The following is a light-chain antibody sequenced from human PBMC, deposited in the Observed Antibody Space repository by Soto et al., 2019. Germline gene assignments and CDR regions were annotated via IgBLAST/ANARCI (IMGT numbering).Light chain of an antibody. V-gene: IGKV3-15*01. J-gene: IGKJ5*01. Sequence: EIVMTQSPATQSVSPGERATLSSRASQSVISNLGWYQQKPGQAPRLLIYGASTRATGIPARFSGRGSGTDFTLTISRLEPEDFAVYYCQQYGSSPFTFGQGTRLEIK. CDR2: GAS. CDR1: QSVISN. CDR3: QQYGSSPFT.